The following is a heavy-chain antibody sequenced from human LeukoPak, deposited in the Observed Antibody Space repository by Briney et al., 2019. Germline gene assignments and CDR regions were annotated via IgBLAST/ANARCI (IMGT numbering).Heavy chain of an antibody. V-gene: IGHV4-39*01. CDR1: GGSISSSSYY. Sequence: TSETLSLTCTVSGGSISSSSYYWGWLRQPPGKGLEWIVSIYYSGSTYYNPSLKSRVTISVDTSKNQFSLKLSSVTAADTAVYYCARHRAYYYDSSGYYYDWFDPWGQGTLVTVSS. D-gene: IGHD3-22*01. CDR2: IYYSGST. J-gene: IGHJ5*02. CDR3: ARHRAYYYDSSGYYYDWFDP.